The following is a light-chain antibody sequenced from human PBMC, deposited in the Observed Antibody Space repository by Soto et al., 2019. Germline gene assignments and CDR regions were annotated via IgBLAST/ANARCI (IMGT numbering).Light chain of an antibody. CDR3: LSYTTSRTYV. Sequence: QSALTQPASVSGSPGQSITISCTGTSSDVGGFDYVSWYQQSPGKAPRVLIYDVRNRPSGISYRFSGSRSGNTVSLTISGLQAEDEADYYCLSYTTSRTYVFGTGTKVTVL. CDR2: DVR. CDR1: SSDVGGFDY. J-gene: IGLJ1*01. V-gene: IGLV2-14*01.